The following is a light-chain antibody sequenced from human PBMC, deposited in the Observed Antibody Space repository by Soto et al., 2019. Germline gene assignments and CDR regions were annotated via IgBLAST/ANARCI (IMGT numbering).Light chain of an antibody. V-gene: IGLV2-8*01. Sequence: QSALTQPPSASGSPGQSVTISCTGTSSDVGGYNYVSWYQQHPGKAPKLMISEVSKRPSGVPDRFSGSKSGNTASLTVSGLQAEDHADYYCSSFAGNNNLVFGEATQLTVL. CDR3: SSFAGNNNLV. CDR2: EVS. J-gene: IGLJ2*01. CDR1: SSDVGGYNY.